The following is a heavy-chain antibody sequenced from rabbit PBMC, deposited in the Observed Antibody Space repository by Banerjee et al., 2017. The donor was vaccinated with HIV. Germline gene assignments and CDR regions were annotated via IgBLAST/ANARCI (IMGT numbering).Heavy chain of an antibody. Sequence: QEQLEESGGGLVKPGGTLTLTCKASGFSFSSGYDMCWVRQAPGKGLELIVCIYTISGSTWYASWVHGRFIITRNTSVNTVDLKMTSLTAADTATYFCARGISSGYYVYYFDLWGPGTLVTVS. CDR1: GFSFSSGYD. D-gene: IGHD1-1*01. CDR3: ARGISSGYYVYYFDL. CDR2: IYTISGST. V-gene: IGHV1S43*01. J-gene: IGHJ4*01.